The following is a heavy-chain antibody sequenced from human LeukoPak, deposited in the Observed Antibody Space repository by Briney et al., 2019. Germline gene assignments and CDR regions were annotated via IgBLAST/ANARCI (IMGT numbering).Heavy chain of an antibody. Sequence: PGGSLRLSCAASGFTLSSYAMSWVRQAPGKGLAWVSVISGSGGITCYADSVKGRFTISRDNSKNTLYLQMNSLRAEDTAVYYCAKDSYDSSAFYVSAMDYWGQGTLVTVSS. CDR1: GFTLSSYA. D-gene: IGHD3-22*01. CDR2: ISGSGGIT. J-gene: IGHJ4*02. CDR3: AKDSYDSSAFYVSAMDY. V-gene: IGHV3-23*01.